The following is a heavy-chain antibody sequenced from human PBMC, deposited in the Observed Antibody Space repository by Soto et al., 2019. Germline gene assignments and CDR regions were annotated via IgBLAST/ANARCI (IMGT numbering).Heavy chain of an antibody. CDR3: VRVVAIPGYPDN. J-gene: IGHJ4*02. CDR2: IVPIVDTS. Sequence: QVQLVQSGAEVRQPASSVKVSCKTSGGTFSSYAISWVRQDPGQGLEWMGGIVPIVDTSTYAQKFQGRVTITADESTSTVYMELSSLRSYDTAVYYCVRVVAIPGYPDNWGQGTLVTVSS. CDR1: GGTFSSYA. V-gene: IGHV1-69*12. D-gene: IGHD5-12*01.